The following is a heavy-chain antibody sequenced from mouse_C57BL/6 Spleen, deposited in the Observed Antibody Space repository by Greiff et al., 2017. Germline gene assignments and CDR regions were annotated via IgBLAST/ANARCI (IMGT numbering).Heavy chain of an antibody. Sequence: EVKLMESGTVLVRPGASVKMSCTTSGYTFTSYWMPWVNQRPGQGLEWIGAIYPGNSDTSYNQKFKGKAKLTTVTSASTAYMQLSSLTNEDSAVYYCTPSYYSNYGDAMGYWGQGTSVTVST. V-gene: IGHV1-5*01. D-gene: IGHD2-5*01. CDR1: GYTFTSYW. CDR2: IYPGNSDT. J-gene: IGHJ4*01. CDR3: TPSYYSNYGDAMGY.